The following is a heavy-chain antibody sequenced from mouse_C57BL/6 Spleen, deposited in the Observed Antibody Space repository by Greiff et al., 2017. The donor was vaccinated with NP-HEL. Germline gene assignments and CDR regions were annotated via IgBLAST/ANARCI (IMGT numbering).Heavy chain of an antibody. V-gene: IGHV5-17*01. CDR3: ARPVTGYFDY. CDR2: ISSVSSTI. Sequence: EVKLMESGGGLVKPGGSLKLSCAASGFTFSDYGMHWVRQAPEKGLEWVAYISSVSSTIYYADTVKGRFTISRDNAKNTLFLQMTSLRSEDTAMYYCARPVTGYFDYWGQGTTLTVSS. J-gene: IGHJ2*01. CDR1: GFTFSDYG. D-gene: IGHD2-12*01.